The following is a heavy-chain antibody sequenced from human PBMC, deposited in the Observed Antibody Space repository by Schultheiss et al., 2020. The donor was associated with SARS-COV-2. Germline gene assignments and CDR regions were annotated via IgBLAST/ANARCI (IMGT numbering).Heavy chain of an antibody. J-gene: IGHJ4*02. V-gene: IGHV4-34*08. Sequence: GSLRLSCAASGFTFSSYEMNWVRQAPGKGLEWIGEINHSGSTNYNPSLKSRVTISVDTSKNQFSLKLSSVTAADTAVYYCAIRGSGWDYWGQGTLVTAPQ. D-gene: IGHD6-19*01. CDR1: GFTFSSYE. CDR2: INHSGST. CDR3: AIRGSGWDY.